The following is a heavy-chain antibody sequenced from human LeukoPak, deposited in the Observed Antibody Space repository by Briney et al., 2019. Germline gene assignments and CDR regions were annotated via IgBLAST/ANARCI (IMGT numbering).Heavy chain of an antibody. CDR3: ARDSSGSYLNWFDP. CDR2: INPNSGGT. V-gene: IGHV1-2*02. CDR1: GYTFTGYY. J-gene: IGHJ5*02. D-gene: IGHD3-10*01. Sequence: ASVKVSCKASGYTFTGYYMHWVRQAPGQGLEWMGWINPNSGGTNYAQKFQGRVTMTRDTSISTAYMELSRLRSDDTAVYYCARDSSGSYLNWFDPWGQGTLVTVSS.